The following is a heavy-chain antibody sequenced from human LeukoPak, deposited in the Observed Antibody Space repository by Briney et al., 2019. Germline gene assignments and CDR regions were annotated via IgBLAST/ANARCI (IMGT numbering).Heavy chain of an antibody. CDR3: ASPPSIGYCSSTSCYMRSAFDI. V-gene: IGHV3-11*04. CDR1: GFTFSDYY. Sequence: PGGSLRLSCAASGFTFSDYYMSWIRQAPGKGLEWVSYISSSGSTIYYADSVKGRFTISRDNAKNSLYLQMNSLRAEDTAVYYCASPPSIGYCSSTSCYMRSAFDIWGRGTMVTVSS. J-gene: IGHJ3*02. CDR2: ISSSGSTI. D-gene: IGHD2-2*02.